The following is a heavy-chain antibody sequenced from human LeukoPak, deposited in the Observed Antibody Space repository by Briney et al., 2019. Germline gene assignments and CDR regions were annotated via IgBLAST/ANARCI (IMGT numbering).Heavy chain of an antibody. CDR2: INPNSGGT. J-gene: IGHJ6*02. CDR3: ARSGSSSWYEGADYGMDV. Sequence: ASVKVSCKASGYTFTGYYMHWVRQAPGQGLEWMGWINPNSGGTNYAQKFQGWVTMTRDTSISTAYMELSRLRSDDTAVYYCARSGSSSWYEGADYGMDVWGQGTTVTVSS. D-gene: IGHD6-13*01. CDR1: GYTFTGYY. V-gene: IGHV1-2*04.